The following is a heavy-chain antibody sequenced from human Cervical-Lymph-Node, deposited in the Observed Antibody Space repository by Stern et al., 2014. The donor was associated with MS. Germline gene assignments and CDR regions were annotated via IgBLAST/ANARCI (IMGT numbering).Heavy chain of an antibody. CDR1: GGTFSRYG. Sequence: VQLEESGAEVRKPGSSVKVSCKASGGTFSRYGLSWVRQAPGQGLEWMGGIIPVVGTADYAEQFQGRVTITADGSTSTAYMELSSLTSADTAVYYCARGPYNRDFFEYWCQGTLVTVSS. J-gene: IGHJ4*02. D-gene: IGHD1-1*01. CDR3: ARGPYNRDFFEY. V-gene: IGHV1-69*01. CDR2: IIPVVGTA.